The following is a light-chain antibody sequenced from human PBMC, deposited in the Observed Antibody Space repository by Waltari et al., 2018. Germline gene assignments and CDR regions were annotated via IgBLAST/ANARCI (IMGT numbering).Light chain of an antibody. CDR1: QSVSNNY. Sequence: EIVLTQSPGTLSSSPGERATLSCRASQSVSNNYLARYQQKPGQAPRLLIYGASSRATGIPDRFSGSGSGTDFTLTINRLEPEDLAVYYCQHYGNSPQTFGQGTKVEIK. V-gene: IGKV3-20*01. CDR3: QHYGNSPQT. CDR2: GAS. J-gene: IGKJ1*01.